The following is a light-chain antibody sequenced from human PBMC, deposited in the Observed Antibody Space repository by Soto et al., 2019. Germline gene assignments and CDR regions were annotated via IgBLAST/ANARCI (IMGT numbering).Light chain of an antibody. CDR2: GAS. V-gene: IGKV3-15*01. CDR3: QQYNTWPPVT. J-gene: IGKJ4*01. Sequence: EIVMTQSPATLSVSPGERATLSCRASQSFSSNLAWYQRKPGQAPRLLIYGASTRATGIPARFSGSGSGTEFTLTINSLQSEDFAVYYCQQYNTWPPVTFGGGTKVDIK. CDR1: QSFSSN.